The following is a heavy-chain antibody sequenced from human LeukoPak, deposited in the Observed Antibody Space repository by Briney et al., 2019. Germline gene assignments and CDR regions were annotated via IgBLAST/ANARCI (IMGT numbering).Heavy chain of an antibody. V-gene: IGHV3-21*01. CDR3: ARDKTAQLDNYYYYMDV. Sequence: GGSLRLSCAASGFTFSSYEMNWVRQAPGKGLEWVSSISSSSTYIYYADSVKGRFTISRDNAKNSLYLQMNSLRAEDTAVYYCARDKTAQLDNYYYYMDVWGKGTTVTISS. D-gene: IGHD6-13*01. J-gene: IGHJ6*03. CDR1: GFTFSSYE. CDR2: ISSSSTYI.